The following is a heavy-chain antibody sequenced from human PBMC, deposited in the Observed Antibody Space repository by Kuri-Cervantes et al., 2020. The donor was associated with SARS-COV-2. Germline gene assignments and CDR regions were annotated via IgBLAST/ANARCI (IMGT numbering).Heavy chain of an antibody. CDR1: GGSISSSSYY. Sequence: GSLRLSCTVSGGSISSSSYYWGWIRQPPGKGLEWIGSIYYSGSTYYNPSLKSRVTISVDTSKNQFSLKLSSVTAADTAVYYCGRGPAAIITPYFDYWGQGTLGTVSS. CDR2: IYYSGST. V-gene: IGHV4-39*07. J-gene: IGHJ4*02. CDR3: GRGPAAIITPYFDY. D-gene: IGHD2-2*01.